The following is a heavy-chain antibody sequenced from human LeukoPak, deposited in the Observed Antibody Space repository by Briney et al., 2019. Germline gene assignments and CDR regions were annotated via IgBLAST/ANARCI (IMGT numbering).Heavy chain of an antibody. CDR3: ARHGDYEPLSD. D-gene: IGHD4-17*01. V-gene: IGHV4-31*03. CDR2: IYYSGST. CDR1: GGSISSGGYY. Sequence: PSETLSLTCTVSGGSISSGGYYWSWIRQHPGKGLEWIGYIYYSGSTYYNPSLKSRVTISVDTSKNQFSLRLSSVTAADTAVYYCARHGDYEPLSDWGQGTLVTVSS. J-gene: IGHJ4*02.